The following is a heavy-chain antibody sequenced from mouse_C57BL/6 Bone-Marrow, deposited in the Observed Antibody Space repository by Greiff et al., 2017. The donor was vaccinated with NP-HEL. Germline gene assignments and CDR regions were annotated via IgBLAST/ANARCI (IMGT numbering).Heavy chain of an antibody. Sequence: QLQKPGGGRGRAGSSVKLSCKASGYTFTSYWMHWVKQRPGQGLEWIGEIDPSDSYTNYNQKFKGKSTLTVDKSSSTAYMQLSSLTSEDSADYYFSRMRIYFDYWGQGTTLTVSS. CDR2: IDPSDSYT. CDR3: SRMRIYFDY. J-gene: IGHJ2*01. CDR1: GYTFTSYW. V-gene: IGHV1-69*01.